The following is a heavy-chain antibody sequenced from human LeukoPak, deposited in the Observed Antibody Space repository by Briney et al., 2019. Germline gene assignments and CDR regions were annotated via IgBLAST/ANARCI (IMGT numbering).Heavy chain of an antibody. Sequence: GGSLRLSCAASGFDLWRYAMSWVRQAPGKGLEYVAGISRNGETTYYATSVKGRFNISRDNSKNTVYLQMGSLRTEDTGVYYCARGRGDISARPFFDCRGGQGSPVTVSS. D-gene: IGHD3/OR15-3a*01. CDR3: ARGRGDISARPFFDCR. CDR2: ISRNGETT. V-gene: IGHV3-64*01. J-gene: IGHJ4*02. CDR1: GFDLWRYA.